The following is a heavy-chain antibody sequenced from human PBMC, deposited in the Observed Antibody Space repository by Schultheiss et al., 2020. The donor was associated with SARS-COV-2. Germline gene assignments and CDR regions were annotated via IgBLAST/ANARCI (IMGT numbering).Heavy chain of an antibody. CDR1: GFTFSSYW. D-gene: IGHD3-22*01. J-gene: IGHJ4*02. CDR2: INRDGSST. CDR3: ARSPGGSGYFFDY. Sequence: GGSLRLSCAASGFTFSSYWMHWVRQAPGKGLEWVSRINRDGSSTTYADSVKGRFTISRDNAKNTLYLQMNSLRAEDTAVYYCARSPGGSGYFFDYWGQGTLVTVSS. V-gene: IGHV3-74*01.